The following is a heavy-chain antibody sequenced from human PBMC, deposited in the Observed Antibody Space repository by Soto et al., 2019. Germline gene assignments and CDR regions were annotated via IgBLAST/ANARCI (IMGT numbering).Heavy chain of an antibody. V-gene: IGHV1-2*02. CDR1: GYTFTAFY. J-gene: IGHJ5*02. D-gene: IGHD3-9*01. CDR2: VNPNTGVT. CDR3: TTLRLDP. Sequence: ASVKVSCKASGYTFTAFYMNWVRQAPGQGLEWMGWVNPNTGVTKYAQKFQGRVTMTRDTSINTAYMELSGLTSDDTAVYYCTTLRLDPWGQGTLVTVS.